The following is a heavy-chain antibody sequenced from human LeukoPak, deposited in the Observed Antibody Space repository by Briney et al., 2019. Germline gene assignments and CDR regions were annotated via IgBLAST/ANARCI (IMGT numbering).Heavy chain of an antibody. V-gene: IGHV3-23*01. CDR3: AKGDDFWSGYPYYFDY. Sequence: GGSLRLSCAASGFTFSRYAMGWVRQPPGKGLEWVSVISGAGGTTYYADSVKGRFTISRDNSKNTLYLQMNSLRAEDTAVYYCAKGDDFWSGYPYYFDYWGQGTLVTVSS. D-gene: IGHD3-3*01. CDR1: GFTFSRYA. J-gene: IGHJ4*02. CDR2: ISGAGGTT.